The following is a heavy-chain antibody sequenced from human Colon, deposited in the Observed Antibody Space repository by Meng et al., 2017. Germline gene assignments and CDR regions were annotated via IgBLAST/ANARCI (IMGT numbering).Heavy chain of an antibody. CDR2: INHSGST. V-gene: IGHV4-34*01. Sequence: SETLSLTCAVYGGSFSGYYWSWIRQPPGKGLEWIGEINHSGSTNYNPSLKSRVTISVDTSKDQFSLKLSSVTAADTAVYYCARGPREVTTVNSYYYYGMDVWGQGTTVTVSS. CDR3: ARGPREVTTVNSYYYYGMDV. CDR1: GGSFSGYY. J-gene: IGHJ6*02. D-gene: IGHD4-17*01.